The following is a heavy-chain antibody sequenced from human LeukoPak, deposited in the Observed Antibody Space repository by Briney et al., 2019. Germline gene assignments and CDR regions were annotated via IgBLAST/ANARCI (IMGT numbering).Heavy chain of an antibody. CDR2: INPNSGGT. J-gene: IGHJ6*03. D-gene: IGHD5-24*01. CDR1: GYTSTGYY. Sequence: ASVKVSCKASGYTSTGYYMHWVRQAPGQGLEWMGRINPNSGGTNYAQKSQGRVTMTRDTSISTAYMELSRLRSDDTAVYYCATLSTRDGYNTYYYYYYMDVWGKGTTVTVSS. CDR3: ATLSTRDGYNTYYYYYYMDV. V-gene: IGHV1-2*06.